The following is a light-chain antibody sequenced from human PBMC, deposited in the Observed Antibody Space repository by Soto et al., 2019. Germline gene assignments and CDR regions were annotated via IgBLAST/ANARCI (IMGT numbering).Light chain of an antibody. J-gene: IGKJ5*01. CDR3: QQRSAWIT. CDR1: QSISDY. V-gene: IGKV3-11*01. Sequence: EVVLTQSPATLSFSPGDRVTLSCRASQSISDYLAWYQQQPGQAPRLLIYDVYNRATGIPARFSGSGSGTDFTLTIRSLEPEDFAVYSCQQRSAWITFGQGPRLEI. CDR2: DVY.